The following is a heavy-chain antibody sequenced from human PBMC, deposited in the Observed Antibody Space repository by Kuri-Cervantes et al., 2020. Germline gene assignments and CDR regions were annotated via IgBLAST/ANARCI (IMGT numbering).Heavy chain of an antibody. D-gene: IGHD4-17*01. CDR2: IGTAGDT. CDR3: ARGATTVFGYYYYYYYMDV. CDR1: GFTFSSYD. J-gene: IGHJ6*03. V-gene: IGHV3-13*01. Sequence: GGSLRLSCAASGFTFSSYDMHWVRQATGKGLEWVSAIGTAGDTYYPGSVKGRFTISRENAKNSLYLQMNSLRAGDTAVYYCARGATTVFGYYYYYYYMDVWGKGTTVTVSS.